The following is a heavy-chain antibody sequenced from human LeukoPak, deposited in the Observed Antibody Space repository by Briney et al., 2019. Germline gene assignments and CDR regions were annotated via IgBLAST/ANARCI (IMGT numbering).Heavy chain of an antibody. J-gene: IGHJ4*02. CDR2: ISGSGRDT. CDR3: AKGRAGIDY. V-gene: IGHV3-23*01. CDR1: GVTFRSYA. Sequence: GGSLRLSCAASGVTFRSYAMSWVRQAPGKGLEWVSAISGSGRDTYYADSVKGRFTISRDNSKNTLYVQMNSLRAEDTAVYYCAKGRAGIDYWGQGTLVIVSS. D-gene: IGHD6-19*01.